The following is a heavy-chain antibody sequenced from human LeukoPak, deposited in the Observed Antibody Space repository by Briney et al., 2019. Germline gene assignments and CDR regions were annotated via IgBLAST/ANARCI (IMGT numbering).Heavy chain of an antibody. V-gene: IGHV4-34*01. CDR3: VTDLRWELQSGDL. CDR1: GGSFSGYY. CDR2: INHRGST. J-gene: IGHJ4*02. D-gene: IGHD1-26*01. Sequence: ASETLSLTCAVYGGSFSGYYWSWIRQPPGKGLEWIGEINHRGSTNYNPSLKSRVTISVDTSKNQFSLKLSSVTAEDTAVYYCVTDLRWELQSGDLWGQGTLVTVSS.